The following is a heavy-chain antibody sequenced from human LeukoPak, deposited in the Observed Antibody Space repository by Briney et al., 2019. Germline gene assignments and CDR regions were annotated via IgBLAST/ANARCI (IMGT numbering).Heavy chain of an antibody. CDR1: GYTFTGYY. Sequence: ASVKVSCKASGYTFTGYYIHWVRQAPGQGLEWMGWNNPNSGGTNYAQKFQGRVTLTRDTSIRTAYMELSRLTSDDTAVYYCARESTETYSANYLNWFDPWGQGTLVTVSS. J-gene: IGHJ5*02. CDR2: NNPNSGGT. D-gene: IGHD4/OR15-4a*01. CDR3: ARESTETYSANYLNWFDP. V-gene: IGHV1-2*02.